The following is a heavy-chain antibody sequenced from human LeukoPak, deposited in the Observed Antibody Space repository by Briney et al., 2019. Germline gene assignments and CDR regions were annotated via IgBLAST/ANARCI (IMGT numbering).Heavy chain of an antibody. V-gene: IGHV4-59*08. Sequence: SETLSLTCTVSGGSISSYYWSWIWQPPGKGLEWIGYIYYSGSTNYNPSLKSRVTISVDTSKNQFSLKLGSVTAADTAVYYCARQGGGFWYFDLWGRGTLVTVSS. CDR2: IYYSGST. CDR3: ARQGGGFWYFDL. CDR1: GGSISSYY. D-gene: IGHD6-25*01. J-gene: IGHJ2*01.